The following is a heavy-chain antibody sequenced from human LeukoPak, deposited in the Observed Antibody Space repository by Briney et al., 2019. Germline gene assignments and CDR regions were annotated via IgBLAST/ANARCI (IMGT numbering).Heavy chain of an antibody. Sequence: SETLSLTCTVSGDSISSGDYYWSWIRQPPGKGLEWIGEINHSGSTNYNPSLKSRVTISVDTSKIQFSLKLSSVTAADTAVYYCARWSGGGSNHFDSWGQGTLVTVSS. CDR3: ARWSGGGSNHFDS. CDR1: GDSISSGDYY. V-gene: IGHV4-39*07. J-gene: IGHJ4*02. CDR2: INHSGST. D-gene: IGHD6-19*01.